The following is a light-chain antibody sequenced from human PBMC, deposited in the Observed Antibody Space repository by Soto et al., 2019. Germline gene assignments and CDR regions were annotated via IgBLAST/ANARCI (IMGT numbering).Light chain of an antibody. J-gene: IGKJ4*01. V-gene: IGKV3-20*01. CDR2: GAS. CDR3: QHYANWPLT. Sequence: EIVLTQSPGTLSLSPGERATLSCRASQSVSSSYLAWHQQKPGQAPRLLIYGASSRATGIPDRFSGSGSGTDFTLTINSLQSEDFAIYYCQHYANWPLTFGGGTKV. CDR1: QSVSSSY.